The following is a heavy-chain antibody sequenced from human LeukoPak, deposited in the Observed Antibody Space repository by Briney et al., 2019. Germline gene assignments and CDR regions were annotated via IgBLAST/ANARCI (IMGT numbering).Heavy chain of an antibody. CDR1: GFNFTAFW. CDR3: ARDPGSSAFDL. D-gene: IGHD1-14*01. CDR2: INRDSSVK. J-gene: IGHJ4*02. Sequence: GGPLRLSCAASGFNFTAFWMSGVRKTPEKELEFVANINRDSSVKNYVDSVKGRFTISRDNAKKSLFLELNSLRADDTAVFYCARDPGSSAFDLWGQGSLVTVST. V-gene: IGHV3-7*01.